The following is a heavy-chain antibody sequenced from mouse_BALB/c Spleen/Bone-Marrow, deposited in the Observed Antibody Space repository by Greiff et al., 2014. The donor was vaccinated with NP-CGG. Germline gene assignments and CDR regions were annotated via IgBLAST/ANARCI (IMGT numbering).Heavy chain of an antibody. Sequence: LQQSGPGILQPSQTLSLTCSFSGFSLSTSGMGVGWIRQPSGKGLEWLAHIWWDDDKRYNPALKSRLTISKDTSSNQVFLKIASVDTADTATYYCARMGGNYLYYYAMDYWGQGTSVTVSS. CDR1: GFSLSTSGMG. CDR3: ARMGGNYLYYYAMDY. CDR2: IWWDDDK. V-gene: IGHV8-8*01. J-gene: IGHJ4*01. D-gene: IGHD2-1*01.